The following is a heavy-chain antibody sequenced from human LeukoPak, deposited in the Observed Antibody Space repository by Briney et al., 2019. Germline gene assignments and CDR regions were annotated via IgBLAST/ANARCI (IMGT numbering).Heavy chain of an antibody. CDR3: TTGGGLYYDFWSGYQHIDY. Sequence: PGGSLRLSCAASGFIFSNAWMTWVRQAPGKGLEWVGRIKNNTDGGTTDYAAPVKGRFTISRDDSKNTLYLQMNSLKTEDTAVYYCTTGGGLYYDFWSGYQHIDYWGQGTLVTVSS. CDR1: GFIFSNAW. V-gene: IGHV3-15*01. J-gene: IGHJ4*02. D-gene: IGHD3-3*01. CDR2: IKNNTDGGTT.